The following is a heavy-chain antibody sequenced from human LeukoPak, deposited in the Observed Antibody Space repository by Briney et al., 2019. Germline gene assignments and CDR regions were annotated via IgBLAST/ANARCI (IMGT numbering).Heavy chain of an antibody. D-gene: IGHD2-2*01. CDR3: ARLVGYCSSTSCPNFDY. Sequence: ASAKVSCKASGYTFTSYGISWVRQAPGQGLEWMGWISAYNGNTNYAQKFQGRVTITADESTSTAYMELSSLRSEDTAVYYCARLVGYCSSTSCPNFDYWGQGTLVTVSS. CDR2: ISAYNGNT. J-gene: IGHJ4*02. CDR1: GYTFTSYG. V-gene: IGHV1-18*01.